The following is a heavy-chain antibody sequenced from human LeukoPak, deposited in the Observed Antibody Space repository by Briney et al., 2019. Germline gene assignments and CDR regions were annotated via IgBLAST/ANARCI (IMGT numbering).Heavy chain of an antibody. Sequence: SGTLSLTCTVSGGSISSSNWWGWVRQPPGKGLECIGEIYHFGTTNYNPSLKSRVTISVDKSRNQFSLKLNSVTAADTAVYYCARAFLVGYSPEEYFFDYWGQGTLVTVSS. CDR3: ARAFLVGYSPEEYFFDY. CDR1: GGSISSSNW. CDR2: IYHFGTT. V-gene: IGHV4-4*02. D-gene: IGHD2-15*01. J-gene: IGHJ4*02.